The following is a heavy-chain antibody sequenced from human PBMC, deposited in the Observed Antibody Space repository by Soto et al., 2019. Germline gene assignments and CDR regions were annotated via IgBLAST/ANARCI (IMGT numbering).Heavy chain of an antibody. J-gene: IGHJ3*02. CDR3: ARVIRGYSYGTDAFDI. Sequence: GGSLRLSCAASGFTFSSYEMNWVRQAPGKGLEWVSYISSSGSTIYYADSVKGRFTISRDNAKNSLYLQMNSLRAEDTAVYYCARVIRGYSYGTDAFDIWGQGTMVTV. CDR2: ISSSGSTI. D-gene: IGHD5-18*01. CDR1: GFTFSSYE. V-gene: IGHV3-48*03.